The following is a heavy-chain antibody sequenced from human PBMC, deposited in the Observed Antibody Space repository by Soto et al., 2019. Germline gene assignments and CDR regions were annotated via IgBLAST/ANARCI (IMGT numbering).Heavy chain of an antibody. D-gene: IGHD4-17*01. CDR3: AREVKGYGGNSEEWFDP. V-gene: IGHV4-31*03. CDR1: GGSISSGGYY. Sequence: SETLSLTCTVSGGSISSGGYYWSWIRQHPGKGLEWIGYIYYSGSTYYNPSLKSRVTISVDTSKNQFSLKLSSVTAADTAVYYCAREVKGYGGNSEEWFDPWGQGTLVTVSS. CDR2: IYYSGST. J-gene: IGHJ5*02.